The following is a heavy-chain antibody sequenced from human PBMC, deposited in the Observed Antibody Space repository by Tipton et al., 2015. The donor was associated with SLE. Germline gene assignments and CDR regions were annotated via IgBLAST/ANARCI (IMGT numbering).Heavy chain of an antibody. V-gene: IGHV4-4*07. CDR2: IYTNENT. Sequence: TLSLTCTVSGGSISSYYWSWIRQPAGGGLEWIVRIYTNENTNYNPSLKSRVTMSVDTSKNLFSLKLTSVSAADTAVYYSARRLYSSSSDAFDIWGQETVVTVAS. D-gene: IGHD6-6*01. CDR3: ARRLYSSSSDAFDI. J-gene: IGHJ3*02. CDR1: GGSISSYY.